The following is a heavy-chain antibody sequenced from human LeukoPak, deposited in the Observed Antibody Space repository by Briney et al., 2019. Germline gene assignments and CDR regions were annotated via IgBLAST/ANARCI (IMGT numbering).Heavy chain of an antibody. D-gene: IGHD2-2*01. V-gene: IGHV1-69*05. CDR2: IIPIFGTA. J-gene: IGHJ3*02. CDR1: GGTFSSYA. CDR3: ARDLGYCSSTSCYRAFDI. Sequence: SVKVSCKASGGTFSSYAISWVRQAPGQGLEWMGGIIPIFGTANYAQKFQGRVTSTTDESTSTAYMELSSLRSEDTAVYYCARDLGYCSSTSCYRAFDIWGQGTMVTVSS.